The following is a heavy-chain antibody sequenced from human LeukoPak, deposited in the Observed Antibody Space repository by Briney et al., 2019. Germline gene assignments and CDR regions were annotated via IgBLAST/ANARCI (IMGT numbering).Heavy chain of an antibody. V-gene: IGHV3-21*01. Sequence: PGGSLRLSCAASGFTFSSYSMNWVRQAPGKGLEWVSSISRSSSYIYYADSVKGRFTISRDNAKNSLYLQMNSLRAEDTAVYYCARGIYGDYRSYYYYYGMDVWGQGTTVTVSS. D-gene: IGHD4-17*01. CDR1: GFTFSSYS. J-gene: IGHJ6*02. CDR2: ISRSSSYI. CDR3: ARGIYGDYRSYYYYYGMDV.